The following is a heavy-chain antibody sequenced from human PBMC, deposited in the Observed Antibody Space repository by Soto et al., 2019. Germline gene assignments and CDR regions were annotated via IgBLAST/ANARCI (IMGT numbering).Heavy chain of an antibody. CDR2: INHSGST. V-gene: IGHV4-34*01. CDR3: ARATVVTRLYWFDP. J-gene: IGHJ5*02. Sequence: SETLSLTCAVYGGSFSGYYWSWIRQPPGKGLEWIGEINHSGSTNYNPSLKSRVTISVDTSKNQFSLKLSSVTAADTAVYYCARATVVTRLYWFDPWGQGTLVTVS. CDR1: GGSFSGYY. D-gene: IGHD4-17*01.